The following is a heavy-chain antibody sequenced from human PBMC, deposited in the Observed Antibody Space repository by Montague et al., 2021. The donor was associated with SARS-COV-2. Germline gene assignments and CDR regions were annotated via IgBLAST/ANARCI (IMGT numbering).Heavy chain of an antibody. CDR3: ARVRGRRHIVVVTAIEFDY. CDR1: GGSISSGDYY. Sequence: LVKPTQTLSLTCTVSGGSISSGDYYWSWIRQPPGKGLEWIGYIYYSGSTYYNPSLKSRVTISVDTSKNQFSLKLSSVTAADTAVYYCARVRGRRHIVVVTAIEFDYWGQGALVTVSS. CDR2: IYYSGST. D-gene: IGHD2-21*02. J-gene: IGHJ4*02. V-gene: IGHV4-30-4*01.